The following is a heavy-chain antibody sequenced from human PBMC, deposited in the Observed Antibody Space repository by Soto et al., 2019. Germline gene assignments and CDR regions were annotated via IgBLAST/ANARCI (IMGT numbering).Heavy chain of an antibody. Sequence: SETLSLTCTVSGGSISSSSYYWGWIRQPPGKGLEWIGSIYYSGSTYYNPSLKSRVTISVDTSKNQFSLKLSSVTAADTAVYYCARRESLLWFGELLYYFDYWGQGTLVTVSS. J-gene: IGHJ4*02. V-gene: IGHV4-39*01. CDR2: IYYSGST. CDR3: ARRESLLWFGELLYYFDY. CDR1: GGSISSSSYY. D-gene: IGHD3-10*01.